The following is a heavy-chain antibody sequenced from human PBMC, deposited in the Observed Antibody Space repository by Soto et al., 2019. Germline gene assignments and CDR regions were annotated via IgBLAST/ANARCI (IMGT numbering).Heavy chain of an antibody. CDR2: IIPIFGTA. J-gene: IGHJ4*02. Sequence: SVKVSCKASGGTFSSYAISWVRQAPGQGLEWMGGIIPIFGTANYAQRLQGRVTITADESTSTAYMELSSLRSEDTAVYYCARDAHYYDSSGYYGYWGQGTLVTVSS. CDR3: ARDAHYYDSSGYYGY. D-gene: IGHD3-22*01. V-gene: IGHV1-69*13. CDR1: GGTFSSYA.